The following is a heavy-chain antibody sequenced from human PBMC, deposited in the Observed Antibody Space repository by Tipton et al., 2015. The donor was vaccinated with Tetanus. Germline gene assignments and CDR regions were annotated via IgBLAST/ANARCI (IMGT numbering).Heavy chain of an antibody. J-gene: IGHJ4*02. CDR3: ARAGGGSWGNFDY. V-gene: IGHV4-59*01. D-gene: IGHD6-13*01. CDR2: IYYSGST. Sequence: TLSLTCTVSGGSISSYYWSWIRQPPGKGLEWIGYIYYSGSTNYNPSLKSRVTISVDTSKNQFSLKLSSVTAADMAVYYCARAGGGSWGNFDYWGQGTLVTVSS. CDR1: GGSISSYY.